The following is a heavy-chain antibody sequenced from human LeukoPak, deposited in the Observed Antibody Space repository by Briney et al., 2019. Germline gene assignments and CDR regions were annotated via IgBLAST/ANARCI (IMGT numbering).Heavy chain of an antibody. D-gene: IGHD6-13*01. CDR2: INTDGSST. CDR3: AKAGMLRSSSWYDLDWYFDL. V-gene: IGHV3-74*01. Sequence: GGSLRLSCAASGFTFSSYWMHWVRQAPGKGLVWVSRINTDGSSTSYADSVKGRFTISRDNANNTLYLQMNSLRAEDTAVYYCAKAGMLRSSSWYDLDWYFDLWGRGTLVTVSS. J-gene: IGHJ2*01. CDR1: GFTFSSYW.